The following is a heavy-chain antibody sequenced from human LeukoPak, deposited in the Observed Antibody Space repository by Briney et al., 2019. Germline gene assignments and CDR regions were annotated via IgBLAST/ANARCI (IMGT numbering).Heavy chain of an antibody. Sequence: PGGSLRLSCAASGFTFSSYSMNWVRQAPGKGLEWVSYISSSSTIYYADSVKGRFTISRDNAKNSLYLQMNSLRDEDTAVYYCARDRYDYVWGSYRYTFDYWGQGTLVTVSS. V-gene: IGHV3-48*02. CDR2: ISSSSTI. CDR3: ARDRYDYVWGSYRYTFDY. D-gene: IGHD3-16*02. CDR1: GFTFSSYS. J-gene: IGHJ4*02.